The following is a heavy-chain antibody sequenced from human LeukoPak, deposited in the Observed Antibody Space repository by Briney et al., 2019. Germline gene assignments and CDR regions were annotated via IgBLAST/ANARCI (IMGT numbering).Heavy chain of an antibody. CDR1: GYSISSGYH. CDR3: ARDRYSSGWTYYYYYYMDV. V-gene: IGHV4-38-2*02. D-gene: IGHD6-19*01. Sequence: SETLSLTCSVSGYSISSGYHWGWIRQPPGKGLEWIGSMHHTGDTDYNPSLKSRVTISVDTSKNQFSLKLSSVTAADTAVYYCARDRYSSGWTYYYYYYMDVWGKGTTVTVSS. J-gene: IGHJ6*03. CDR2: MHHTGDT.